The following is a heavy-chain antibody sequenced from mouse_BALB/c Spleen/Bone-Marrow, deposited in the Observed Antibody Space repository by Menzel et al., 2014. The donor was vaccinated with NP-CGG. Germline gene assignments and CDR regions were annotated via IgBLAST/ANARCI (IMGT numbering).Heavy chain of an antibody. V-gene: IGHV1-69*02. CDR1: GYTFTSYW. Sequence: QAQLQQPGPDLVRPGASVKLSCKASGYTFTSYWVNWVKQRPGQGLEWIGNIYPSDSYTNYNQKFKDKATLTVDKSSSTAYMHLSSPTSEDSAVYYCTRDDGGFAYWGQGTLVTVSA. CDR3: TRDDGGFAY. CDR2: IYPSDSYT. J-gene: IGHJ3*01. D-gene: IGHD1-1*02.